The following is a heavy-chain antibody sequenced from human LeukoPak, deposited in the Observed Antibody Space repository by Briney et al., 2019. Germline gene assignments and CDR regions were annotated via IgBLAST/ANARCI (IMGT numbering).Heavy chain of an antibody. D-gene: IGHD3-10*01. CDR1: GFTFDDYA. CDR2: IYSGGST. CDR3: ARGQITYYYGSGSAGDAFDI. J-gene: IGHJ3*02. Sequence: GGSLRLSCAASGFTFDDYAMHWVRQAPGKGLEWVSVIYSGGSTYYADSVKGRFTISRDNSKNTLYLQMNSLRAEDTAVYYCARGQITYYYGSGSAGDAFDIWGQGTMVTVSS. V-gene: IGHV3-53*01.